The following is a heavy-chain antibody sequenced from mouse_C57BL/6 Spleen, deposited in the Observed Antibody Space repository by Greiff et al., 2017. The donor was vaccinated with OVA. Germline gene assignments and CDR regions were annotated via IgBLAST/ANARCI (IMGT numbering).Heavy chain of an antibody. J-gene: IGHJ2*01. CDR3: ARSVFDY. V-gene: IGHV1-52*01. CDR2: IDPSDSET. CDR1: GYTFTSYW. Sequence: VQLQQPGAELVRPGSSVKLSCKASGYTFTSYWMHWVKQRPIPGLEWIGNIDPSDSETNYNQKFKDKATLTVDKSSSTAYMQLSSLTSEDSAVYYCARSVFDYWGQGTTLTVSS.